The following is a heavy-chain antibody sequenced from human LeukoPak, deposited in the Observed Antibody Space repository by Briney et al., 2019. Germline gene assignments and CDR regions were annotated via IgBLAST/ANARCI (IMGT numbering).Heavy chain of an antibody. J-gene: IGHJ5*02. V-gene: IGHV4-31*03. CDR2: IYYSGST. CDR1: GGSISSGGYY. Sequence: SQTLSLTCTVSGGSISSGGYYWSWIRQHPGKGLEWIGYIYYSGSTYYNPSLKSRVTISVDTSKNQFSLKLSSVTAADTAVYYCAGVNNKVPNEYDFWSGYYTAKISWFDPWGQGTLVTVSS. D-gene: IGHD3-3*01. CDR3: AGVNNKVPNEYDFWSGYYTAKISWFDP.